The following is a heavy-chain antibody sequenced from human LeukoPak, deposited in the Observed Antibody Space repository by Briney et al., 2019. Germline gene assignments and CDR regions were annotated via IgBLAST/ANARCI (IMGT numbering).Heavy chain of an antibody. Sequence: GGSLRLSCAASGFTLSSYGMHWVRQAPGKGLEWVAVISYDGSNKYYADSVKGRFTISRGNSKNTLYLQMNSLRAEDTAVYYCATTVREASFDYWGQGTLVTVSS. V-gene: IGHV3-30*03. CDR2: ISYDGSNK. D-gene: IGHD4-17*01. CDR3: ATTVREASFDY. CDR1: GFTLSSYG. J-gene: IGHJ4*02.